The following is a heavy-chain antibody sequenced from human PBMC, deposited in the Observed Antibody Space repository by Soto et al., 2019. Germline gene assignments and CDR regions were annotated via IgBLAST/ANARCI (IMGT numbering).Heavy chain of an antibody. CDR2: ISGSGFKK. Sequence: GVLRLSCAASGFIFENFGMSWVRQAPGKGLEWISSISGSGFKKYYADSVKGRFTISRDNSKSTVYLELNNLSAEDTAVYHCAKNQGVELVPLATVDWFDPWGQGSVVTVS. CDR1: GFIFENFG. V-gene: IGHV3-23*01. CDR3: AKNQGVELVPLATVDWFDP. J-gene: IGHJ5*02. D-gene: IGHD1-26*01.